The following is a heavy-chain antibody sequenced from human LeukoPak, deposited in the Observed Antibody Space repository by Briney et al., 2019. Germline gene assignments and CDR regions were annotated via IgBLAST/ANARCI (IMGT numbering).Heavy chain of an antibody. Sequence: PSQTLSLTCTVSGGSISSGGYYWSWIRQHPGKGLEWIGYIYYSGSTYYNPSLKSRVTISVDTSKNQFSLKLSSVTAADTAVYYCARDQENSYGSGRYPLPLDYWGQGTLVTVSS. CDR2: IYYSGST. CDR1: GGSISSGGYY. CDR3: ARDQENSYGSGRYPLPLDY. D-gene: IGHD3-10*01. J-gene: IGHJ4*02. V-gene: IGHV4-31*03.